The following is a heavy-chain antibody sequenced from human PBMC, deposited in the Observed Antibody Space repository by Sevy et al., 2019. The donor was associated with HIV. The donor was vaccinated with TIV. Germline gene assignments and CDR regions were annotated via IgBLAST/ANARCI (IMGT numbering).Heavy chain of an antibody. CDR1: GYTFTGYY. D-gene: IGHD6-13*01. CDR2: INPNSGGT. V-gene: IGHV1-2*02. J-gene: IGHJ5*02. CDR3: ARPEGYNWFDP. Sequence: ASVKVSCKASGYTFTGYYMHWVRQAPGQGLEWMGWINPNSGGTNYAQKFQGRVTMTRDTSISRAYMELGRLRSDDTAVYYCARPEGYNWFDPWGQGTLVTVSS.